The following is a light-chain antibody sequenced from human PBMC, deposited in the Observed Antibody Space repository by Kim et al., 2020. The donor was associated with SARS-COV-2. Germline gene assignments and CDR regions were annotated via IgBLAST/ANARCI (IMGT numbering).Light chain of an antibody. J-gene: IGKJ2*01. Sequence: DNQVTQSPSSLSASVGDRVTITCQASQDISNYLNWYQQKPGKAPKLLIYDASNLETGVPSRFSGSGSGTNFTFTISSLLPEDVATYYCLQYDNLLRTFGQGTKLEI. CDR2: DAS. V-gene: IGKV1-33*01. CDR1: QDISNY. CDR3: LQYDNLLRT.